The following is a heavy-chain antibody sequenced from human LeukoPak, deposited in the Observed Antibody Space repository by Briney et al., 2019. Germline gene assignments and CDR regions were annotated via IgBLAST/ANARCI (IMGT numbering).Heavy chain of an antibody. CDR3: AKVRAGPFDY. Sequence: GESLKISCAASGFTFSSYAMSWVRQAPGKGLEWVSAISGSGGSTYYADSVKGRFTISRDNSKNTLYLQMNSLRAEDTAVYYCAKVRAGPFDYWGQGTLVTVSS. V-gene: IGHV3-23*01. CDR1: GFTFSSYA. J-gene: IGHJ4*02. D-gene: IGHD6-13*01. CDR2: ISGSGGST.